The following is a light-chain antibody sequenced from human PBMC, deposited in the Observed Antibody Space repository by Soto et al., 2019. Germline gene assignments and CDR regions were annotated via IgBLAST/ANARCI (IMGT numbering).Light chain of an antibody. Sequence: VLTQPPSVSVAPGKTARITCGGNNIGSKSVHWYQQKPGQAPVLVIYYDSDRPSGIPERFSGSNSGNTATLTISRVEAGDEADYYCQVWDSSSVVFGGGTKLTVL. CDR1: NIGSKS. J-gene: IGLJ2*01. CDR2: YDS. CDR3: QVWDSSSVV. V-gene: IGLV3-21*04.